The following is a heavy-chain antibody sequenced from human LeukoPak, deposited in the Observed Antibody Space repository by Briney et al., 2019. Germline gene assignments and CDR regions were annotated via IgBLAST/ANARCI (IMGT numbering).Heavy chain of an antibody. J-gene: IGHJ4*02. V-gene: IGHV4-34*01. CDR1: GGSFSGYY. CDR3: ASLSSGYYSLDY. D-gene: IGHD3-22*01. Sequence: PSETLSLTCAVYGGSFSGYYWSWIRQPPGKGLEWIGEINHSGGTNYNPSLKSRVTISVDTSKNQFSLKLSSVTAADTAVYYCASLSSGYYSLDYWGQGTLVTVSS. CDR2: INHSGGT.